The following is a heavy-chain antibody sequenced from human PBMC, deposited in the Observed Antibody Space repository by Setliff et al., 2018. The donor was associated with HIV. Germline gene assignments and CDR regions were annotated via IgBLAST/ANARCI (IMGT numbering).Heavy chain of an antibody. Sequence: GGSLRLSCAASGFTFRRYWMNWVRQAPGKGLEWVANIKEDGSEKYYVDSVKGRFTVSRDNAKNSLFLQMNSLTAEDTAVYHCTMGHYRSSSGWGQGTRVTVSS. J-gene: IGHJ4*02. V-gene: IGHV3-7*03. CDR3: TMGHYRSSSG. CDR1: GFTFRRYW. D-gene: IGHD6-6*01. CDR2: IKEDGSEK.